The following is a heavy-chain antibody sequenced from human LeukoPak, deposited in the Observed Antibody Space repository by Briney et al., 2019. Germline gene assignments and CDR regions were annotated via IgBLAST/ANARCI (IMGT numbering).Heavy chain of an antibody. V-gene: IGHV3-43*01. D-gene: IGHD3-10*01. CDR3: AKALWFGELWAFDY. J-gene: IGHJ4*02. CDR2: ISWDGGST. CDR1: GFTFDDYT. Sequence: GGSLRLSCAASGFTFDDYTMHWVRQAPGKGLEWVSLISWDGGSTYYADSVKGRFTISRDNSKNSLYLQMNSLRTEDTALYYCAKALWFGELWAFDYWGQGTLVTVSS.